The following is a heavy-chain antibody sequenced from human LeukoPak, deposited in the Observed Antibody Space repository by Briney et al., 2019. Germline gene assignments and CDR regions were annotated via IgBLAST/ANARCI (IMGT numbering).Heavy chain of an antibody. J-gene: IGHJ4*02. D-gene: IGHD6-13*01. CDR1: CGSINFYY. Sequence: SETLSLTRTVSCGSINFYYWSWIRRPAGKGLEWIGRIYSPGSTNYSPSLKSRVTMSVDKSKNQFSLNLSSVTAADTAVYYCARGIADPFSFDAWGQGTLVTASS. V-gene: IGHV4-4*07. CDR3: ARGIADPFSFDA. CDR2: IYSPGST.